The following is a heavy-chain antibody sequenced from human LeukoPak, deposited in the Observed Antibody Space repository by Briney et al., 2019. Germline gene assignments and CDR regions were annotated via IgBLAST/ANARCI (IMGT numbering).Heavy chain of an antibody. J-gene: IGHJ6*02. CDR2: ISAYNGNT. CDR3: ARVQGLSYGDYVPHYYYYYGMDV. CDR1: GYTFTSYG. D-gene: IGHD4-17*01. V-gene: IGHV1-18*01. Sequence: GASVKVSCKASGYTFTSYGISWVRQAPGQGLEWMGWISAYNGNTNYAQKLQGRVTMTTDTSTSTAYMELRSLRSDDTAVYYCARVQGLSYGDYVPHYYYYYGMDVWGQGTTVTVSS.